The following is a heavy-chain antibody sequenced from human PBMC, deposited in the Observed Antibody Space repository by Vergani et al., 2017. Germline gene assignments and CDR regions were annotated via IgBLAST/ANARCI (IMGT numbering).Heavy chain of an antibody. J-gene: IGHJ4*02. CDR3: AKQYFVSGNYLFDY. D-gene: IGHD3-10*01. Sequence: EVHLLESGGGQVEAGGSLRLSCVASGFTFSNSAMSWVRQTSGKGLEWVSAISGHGDRTYYADSVKGRFTISRDNSKNTVYLQMNSLRTEDTAIYYCAKQYFVSGNYLFDYWSQGTLVTVSS. V-gene: IGHV3-23*01. CDR2: ISGHGDRT. CDR1: GFTFSNSA.